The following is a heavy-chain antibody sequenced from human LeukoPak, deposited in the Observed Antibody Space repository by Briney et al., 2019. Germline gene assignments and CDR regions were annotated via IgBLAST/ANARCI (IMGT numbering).Heavy chain of an antibody. V-gene: IGHV4-59*01. CDR2: IYYSGST. CDR1: GGSISSYY. CDR3: ARSYYYDSSGYSFDY. D-gene: IGHD3-22*01. Sequence: SETLSLACTVSGGSISSYYWSWIRQPPGKGLEWIGYIYYSGSTNYNPSLKSRVTISVDTSKNQFSLKLSSVTAADTAVYYCARSYYYDSSGYSFDYWGQGTLVTVSS. J-gene: IGHJ4*02.